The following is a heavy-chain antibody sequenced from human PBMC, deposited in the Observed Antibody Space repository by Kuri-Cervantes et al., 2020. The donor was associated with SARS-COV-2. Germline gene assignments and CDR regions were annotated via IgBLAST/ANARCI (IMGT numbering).Heavy chain of an antibody. CDR3: AKDRAALLGYTFGPDLDY. V-gene: IGHV3-9*01. D-gene: IGHD5-18*01. CDR2: MSWNSNNI. CDR1: GFPFDDYA. Sequence: GGSLRLSCVASGFPFDDYAMHWVRQTPGKGLEWVSGMSWNSNNIGYADSVKGRFTVSRDNARNSLYLQMNSLRPEDTAFYYCAKDRAALLGYTFGPDLDYWGQGTQVTVSS. J-gene: IGHJ4*02.